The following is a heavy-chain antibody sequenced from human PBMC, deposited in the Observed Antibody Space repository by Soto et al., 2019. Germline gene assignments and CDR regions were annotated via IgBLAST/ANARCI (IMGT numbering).Heavy chain of an antibody. D-gene: IGHD3-10*01. V-gene: IGHV4-59*01. CDR2: IYYSGST. Sequence: SETLSLTCPVSGGSISSYYWTWIRQPPGKGLEWIGNIYYSGSTTYNPSLKSRVTISVDTSKNQFSLRLSSVTAADTAVYYCATQTANFYGSGSYYLPFDYWGQGTLVTSPQ. CDR3: ATQTANFYGSGSYYLPFDY. CDR1: GGSISSYY. J-gene: IGHJ4*02.